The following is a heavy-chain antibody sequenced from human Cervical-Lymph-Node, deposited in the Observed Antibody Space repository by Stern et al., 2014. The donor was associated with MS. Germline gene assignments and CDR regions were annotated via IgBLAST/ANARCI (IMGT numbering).Heavy chain of an antibody. CDR3: AKDISASLDTFDI. CDR2: ISWNTGSI. V-gene: IGHV3-9*01. D-gene: IGHD6-19*01. CDR1: GFTFDDYA. Sequence: EVQLEESGGGLVQPGRSLRLTCAASGFTFDDYAMHWVRQVPGKGLEWVSGISWNTGSIGYADSVKGRFTISRDSANSSLNLQMNSLRPEDTALYYCAKDISASLDTFDIWGQGTMVTVSS. J-gene: IGHJ3*02.